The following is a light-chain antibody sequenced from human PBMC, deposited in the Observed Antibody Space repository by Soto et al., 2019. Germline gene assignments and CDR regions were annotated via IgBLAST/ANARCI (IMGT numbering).Light chain of an antibody. CDR1: SSDVGGYNY. J-gene: IGLJ1*01. CDR3: SSYTSSSAYV. CDR2: DVS. V-gene: IGLV2-14*01. Sequence: QSVLTRPASASPAPGQSIASSCTVTSSDVGGYNYVSSYQQHPGKAPKLMIYDVSNRPSGVSNRFSGSKSGNTASLTISGLQAEDEADYYCSSYTSSSAYVFGTGTKLTVL.